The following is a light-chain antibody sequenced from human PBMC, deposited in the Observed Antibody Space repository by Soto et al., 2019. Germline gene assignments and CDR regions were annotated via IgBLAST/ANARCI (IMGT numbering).Light chain of an antibody. Sequence: DTQMTQSPSTLSASVGDTVTITCRARQNINNWLAWYQQKPEKVPKLLMYGASTLEDGVPSRFSGSRSGTEFNLTINSLQPDDFATYYCQRYDGYFGQGTKLEIK. CDR2: GAS. CDR3: QRYDGY. V-gene: IGKV1-5*01. J-gene: IGKJ2*01. CDR1: QNINNW.